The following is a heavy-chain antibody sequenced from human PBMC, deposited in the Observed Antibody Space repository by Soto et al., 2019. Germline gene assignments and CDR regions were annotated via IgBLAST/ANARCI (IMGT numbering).Heavy chain of an antibody. D-gene: IGHD4-17*01. CDR1: GFTFRSYA. CDR2: ISASGGST. Sequence: LRLSCAASGFTFRSYAMRGVRQAPGKGLEWASGISASGGSTYYADSVKGRFTISRDNSKNTLYLQMNGVRVEDTAIYYCAKDTLGYGDYYFYYWGQGTLVTVSS. CDR3: AKDTLGYGDYYFYY. J-gene: IGHJ4*02. V-gene: IGHV3-23*01.